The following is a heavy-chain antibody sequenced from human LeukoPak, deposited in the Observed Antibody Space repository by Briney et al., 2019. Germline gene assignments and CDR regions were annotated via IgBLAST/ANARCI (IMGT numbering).Heavy chain of an antibody. J-gene: IGHJ6*04. CDR3: AELGITMIGGV. Sequence: GGSLRLSCAASGFTFSNYWMHWVRQAPGKGLVWVSTISGRRDSTSYADSVKGRFTISRGNAKNSLYLQMNSLRAEDTAVYYCAELGITMIGGVWGKGTTVTISS. D-gene: IGHD3-10*02. V-gene: IGHV3-74*01. CDR2: ISGRRDST. CDR1: GFTFSNYW.